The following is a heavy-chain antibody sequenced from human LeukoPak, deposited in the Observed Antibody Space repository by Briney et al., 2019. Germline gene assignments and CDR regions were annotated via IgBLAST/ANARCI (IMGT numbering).Heavy chain of an antibody. Sequence: SGGSLRLSCAASGFTFSDARMSWVRQAPGKGLEWVGRIKIKSDGGTTDYPAPVKGRFTISRDDSKNMLYLQMNSLTTEDTAVYYCVTDQVESIRSHRFDPWGQGTLVTVSS. CDR1: GFTFSDAR. CDR3: VTDQVESIRSHRFDP. J-gene: IGHJ5*02. D-gene: IGHD3-3*01. CDR2: IKIKSDGGTT. V-gene: IGHV3-15*01.